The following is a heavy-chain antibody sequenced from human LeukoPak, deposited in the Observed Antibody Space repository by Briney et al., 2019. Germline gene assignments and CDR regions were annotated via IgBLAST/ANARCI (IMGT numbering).Heavy chain of an antibody. D-gene: IGHD5-24*01. J-gene: IGHJ4*02. Sequence: SVKVSCRASGYTFTSYYMHWVRQAPGQGLEWMGIINPSGGSTSYAQKFQGRVTMTRDMSTSTVYMELSSLRSEDTAVYYCAREMATIMSLTYWGQGTLVTVSS. CDR3: AREMATIMSLTY. CDR1: GYTFTSYY. CDR2: INPSGGST. V-gene: IGHV1-46*01.